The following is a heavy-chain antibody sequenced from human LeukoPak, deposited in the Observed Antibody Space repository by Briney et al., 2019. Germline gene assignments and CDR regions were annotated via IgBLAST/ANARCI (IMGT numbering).Heavy chain of an antibody. V-gene: IGHV4-4*02. Sequence: SETLSLTCAVSGGSIISSNWWSWVRPPPGKGLEWIGEIYHTGSTNYNPSLKSRVTMSVDKSKNQFSLNLSSMTAADTAVYYCARVRGGWPYYFDYWGQGTLVTVSS. D-gene: IGHD3-10*01. CDR1: GGSIISSNW. CDR2: IYHTGST. J-gene: IGHJ4*02. CDR3: ARVRGGWPYYFDY.